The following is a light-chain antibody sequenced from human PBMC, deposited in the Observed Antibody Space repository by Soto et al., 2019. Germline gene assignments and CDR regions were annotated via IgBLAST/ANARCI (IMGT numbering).Light chain of an antibody. Sequence: EIVLTQSPATLSLSPGERATLSCSASQSVSSYLAWYQQKPAQAPRLLIYDACNRATGIQARFSGSGAGTEFALTISSLGPEDCLVYYCQQCSNWPLTFGGGPKVEI. V-gene: IGKV3-11*01. CDR1: QSVSSY. CDR3: QQCSNWPLT. CDR2: DAC. J-gene: IGKJ4*01.